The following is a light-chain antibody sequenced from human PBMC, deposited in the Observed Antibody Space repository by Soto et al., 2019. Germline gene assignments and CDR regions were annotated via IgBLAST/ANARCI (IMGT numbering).Light chain of an antibody. V-gene: IGKV4-1*01. CDR1: QSVLFSSNNKNY. CDR3: QQYYSKPLT. J-gene: IGKJ4*01. Sequence: DIVMTQSPDSLAVSLGERATINCKSSQSVLFSSNNKNYLGWYQQKVGQPPKLLIYWASTREPGVPDRFSGSGSGTDFTLTISSLQAEDVAVYYCQQYYSKPLTFGGGTKVEIK. CDR2: WAS.